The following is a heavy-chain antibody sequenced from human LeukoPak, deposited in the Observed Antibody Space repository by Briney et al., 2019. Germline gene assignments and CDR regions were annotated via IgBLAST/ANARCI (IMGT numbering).Heavy chain of an antibody. V-gene: IGHV1-46*01. D-gene: IGHD4-17*01. CDR2: INPSGGST. CDR1: GYTFTSYY. CDR3: ARVWGTTGYFDY. Sequence: ASVKVSCKASGYTFTSYYMHWVRQAPGQGHEWMGIINPSGGSTSYAQKFQGKVTMTRDTSTSTVYMELSSLRSEDTAVYYCARVWGTTGYFDYWGQGTVVTVSS. J-gene: IGHJ4*02.